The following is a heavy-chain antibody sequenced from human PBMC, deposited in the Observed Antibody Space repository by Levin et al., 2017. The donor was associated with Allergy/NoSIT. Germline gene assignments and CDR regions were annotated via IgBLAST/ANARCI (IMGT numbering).Heavy chain of an antibody. CDR3: AKAGTVTINYFDY. CDR1: GFTFDDYA. D-gene: IGHD4-17*01. J-gene: IGHJ4*02. V-gene: IGHV3-9*01. Sequence: GGSLRLSCAASGFTFDDYAMHWVRQAPGKGLEWVSGISWNSGSIGYADSVKGRFTISRDNAKNSLYLQMNSLRAEDTALYYCAKAGTVTINYFDYWGQGTLVTVSS. CDR2: ISWNSGSI.